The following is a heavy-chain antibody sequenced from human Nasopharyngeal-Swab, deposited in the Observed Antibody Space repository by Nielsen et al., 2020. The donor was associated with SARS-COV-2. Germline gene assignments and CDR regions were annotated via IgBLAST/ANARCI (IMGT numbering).Heavy chain of an antibody. V-gene: IGHV3-30-3*01. D-gene: IGHD3-22*01. Sequence: GESLKISCAASGFTFSSYAMHWVRQAPGKGLECVAVISYDGSNKYYADSMKGRLTISRDNSKNTLSLQMNSLRAEDTAVYYCASSPLDSSGYYYGLDYWGQGTLVTVSS. CDR2: ISYDGSNK. CDR1: GFTFSSYA. CDR3: ASSPLDSSGYYYGLDY. J-gene: IGHJ4*02.